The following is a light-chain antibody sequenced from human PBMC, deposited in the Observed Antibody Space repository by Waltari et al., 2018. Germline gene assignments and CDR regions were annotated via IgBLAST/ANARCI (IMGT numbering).Light chain of an antibody. V-gene: IGKV3-11*01. CDR2: DTA. Sequence: EVVLTQSPVTLSLSAGERASLSCRASESVYKYLAWYQQSPGQPPRLLIYDTANRAAGVPGRFGGSGYGTDFTLTITSLEAEDFAVYFCQQGSILPLTFGGGTRVEIK. CDR1: ESVYKY. J-gene: IGKJ4*01. CDR3: QQGSILPLT.